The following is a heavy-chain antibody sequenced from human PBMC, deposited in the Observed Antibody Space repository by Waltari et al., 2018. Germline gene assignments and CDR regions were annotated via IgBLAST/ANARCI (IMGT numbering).Heavy chain of an antibody. Sequence: QVQLVQSGAEVKKPGVSVKVSCKASGYTFTSYGISWVRQAPGQGLEWMGWISAYNGNTNYAQKLQGRVTMTTDTSTSTSYMELRCLISDDTAVYYCARDSLGSGGTQGVQHSGQGTLVTVSS. V-gene: IGHV1-18*01. CDR1: GYTFTSYG. CDR3: ARDSLGSGGTQGVQH. CDR2: ISAYNGNT. D-gene: IGHD3-10*01. J-gene: IGHJ1*01.